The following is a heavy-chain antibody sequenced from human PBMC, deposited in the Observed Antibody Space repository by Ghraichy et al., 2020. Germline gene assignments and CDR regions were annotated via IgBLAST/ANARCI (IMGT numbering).Heavy chain of an antibody. D-gene: IGHD6-13*01. CDR3: ARDDTPAAADDYYYYGMDV. CDR1: GYTFTSYG. J-gene: IGHJ6*02. CDR2: ISAYNGNT. Sequence: ASVKVSCKASGYTFTSYGISWVRQAPGQGLEWMGWISAYNGNTNYAQKLQGRVTMTTDTSTSTAYMELRSLRSDDTAVYYCARDDTPAAADDYYYYGMDVWGHGTTVTVSS. V-gene: IGHV1-18*04.